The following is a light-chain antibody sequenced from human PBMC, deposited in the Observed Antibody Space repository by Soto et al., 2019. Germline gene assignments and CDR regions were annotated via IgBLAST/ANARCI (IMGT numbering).Light chain of an antibody. J-gene: IGKJ3*01. CDR3: QQTSTAPFT. CDR1: QNINIY. Sequence: DIELTQSPSSLSASVGDRVTIACRSSQNINIYLNWYQQKPGNAPKLLIFESSSLQSGVPSRFSGSGSRRDFTLTITSLHREDFATDFCQQTSTAPFTFGPGTKVDIK. V-gene: IGKV1-39*01. CDR2: ESS.